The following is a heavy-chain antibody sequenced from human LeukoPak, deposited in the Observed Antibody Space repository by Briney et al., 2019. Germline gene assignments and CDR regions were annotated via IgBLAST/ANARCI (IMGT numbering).Heavy chain of an antibody. CDR2: IIPIFGTA. CDR1: GGTFSSYA. D-gene: IGHD5-24*01. V-gene: IGHV1-69*13. J-gene: IGHJ4*02. Sequence: SVKVSCKASGGTFSSYAISWVRQAPGQGLEWMGGIIPIFGTANYAQKFQGRVTITADESTSTAYMELSSLRSEDTAVYYCARLRRDGYNGLAYYFDYWGQGTLVTVSS. CDR3: ARLRRDGYNGLAYYFDY.